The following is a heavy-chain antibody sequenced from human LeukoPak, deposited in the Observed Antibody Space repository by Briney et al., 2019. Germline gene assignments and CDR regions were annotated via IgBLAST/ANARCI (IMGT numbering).Heavy chain of an antibody. CDR1: GGSIKSYY. CDR3: ARGGKATVVTM. V-gene: IGHV4-4*07. Sequence: SETLSLTCTASGGSIKSYYWSWIRQPAGKGLEWIGRIYSSGSTNYNPSLKSRVSMSVDTSKNQFSLKLTSVTAADTAVYYCARGGKATVVTMWGQGILVTVSS. J-gene: IGHJ4*02. CDR2: IYSSGST. D-gene: IGHD4-23*01.